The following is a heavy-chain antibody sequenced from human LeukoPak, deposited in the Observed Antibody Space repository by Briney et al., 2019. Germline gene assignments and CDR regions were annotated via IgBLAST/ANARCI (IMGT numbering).Heavy chain of an antibody. CDR3: ARLHGHGFDP. V-gene: IGHV3-11*04. D-gene: IGHD2-8*01. Sequence: GGSLRLSCAASGFTFSDYYMSWIRQAPGKALEWVSYVSSGSSTIYYADSVKGRFTVSRDNGKRSLYLHMNSLRAEDTAVYYCARLHGHGFDPWGQGTLVTVSS. J-gene: IGHJ5*02. CDR2: VSSGSSTI. CDR1: GFTFSDYY.